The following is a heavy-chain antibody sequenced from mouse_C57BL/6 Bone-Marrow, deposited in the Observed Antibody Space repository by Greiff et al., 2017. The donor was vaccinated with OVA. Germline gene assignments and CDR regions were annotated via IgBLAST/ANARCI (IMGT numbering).Heavy chain of an antibody. Sequence: QVQLQQSGAELVRPGASVTLSCTASGYTFTDYDMHWVKQTPVHGLEWIGAIDPETGGTAYNQKFQGQAILTADKSSSTAYMELRSLTSEDSAVYYCITRGGISYYYGSSYAMDYWGQGTSVTVSS. CDR3: ITRGGISYYYGSSYAMDY. CDR2: IDPETGGT. CDR1: GYTFTDYD. D-gene: IGHD1-1*01. J-gene: IGHJ4*01. V-gene: IGHV1-15*01.